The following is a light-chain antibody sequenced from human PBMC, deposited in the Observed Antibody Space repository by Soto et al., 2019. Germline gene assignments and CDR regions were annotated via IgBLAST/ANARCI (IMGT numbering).Light chain of an antibody. CDR1: QGIGNN. V-gene: IGKV1-17*01. J-gene: IGKJ1*01. CDR3: LQHETYPRT. Sequence: IQMTQSPSSLFASVGYRVTIAFLASQGIGNNLGWYQQKPGKAPQRLIYGTSNLQTGVPSRFSGSGSGTEFTLTISSLQPEDFATYYCLQHETYPRTFGQGTKVDIK. CDR2: GTS.